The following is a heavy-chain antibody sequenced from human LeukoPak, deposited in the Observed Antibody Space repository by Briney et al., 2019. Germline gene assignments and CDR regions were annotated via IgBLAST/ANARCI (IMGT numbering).Heavy chain of an antibody. CDR1: GFTVSSNY. Sequence: GGSLRLSCAASGFTVSSNYMSWVRQAPGKGLEWVSVIYSGGSTYYADSVKGRFTISRDNSKNTLYLQMNSLRAEGTAVYYCARESGIAAALDLWGQGTLVTVSS. D-gene: IGHD6-13*01. V-gene: IGHV3-53*01. J-gene: IGHJ5*02. CDR2: IYSGGST. CDR3: ARESGIAAALDL.